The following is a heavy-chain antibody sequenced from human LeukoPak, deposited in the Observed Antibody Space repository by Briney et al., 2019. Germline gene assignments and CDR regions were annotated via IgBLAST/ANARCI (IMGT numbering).Heavy chain of an antibody. Sequence: SETLSLTCTVSGGSVSSGSYYWSWIRQPPGKGLGWIGYIYYSGNTNYNPTLKSRVTISVDTSKNQFSLKLSSVTAADTAVYYCARVDIVVVVAATLGAFDIWGQGTMVTVSS. CDR2: IYYSGNT. CDR1: GGSVSSGSYY. CDR3: ARVDIVVVVAATLGAFDI. V-gene: IGHV4-61*01. D-gene: IGHD2-15*01. J-gene: IGHJ3*02.